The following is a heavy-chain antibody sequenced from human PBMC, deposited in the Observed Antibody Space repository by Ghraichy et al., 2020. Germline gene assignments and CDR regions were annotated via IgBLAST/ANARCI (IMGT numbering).Heavy chain of an antibody. D-gene: IGHD2-2*02. Sequence: GGSLRLSCAASGFIFSRYSMKWVRQAPGKGLVWVSSISSRSSDIYYADSMKGRFAISRDNAKNSLYLQMNSLRVEDTAVYYCARGGDSAYCTGASCYSGDYSGQRALFTVS. CDR2: ISSRSSDI. CDR3: ARGGDSAYCTGASCYSGDY. V-gene: IGHV3-21*06. J-gene: IGHJ4*02. CDR1: GFIFSRYS.